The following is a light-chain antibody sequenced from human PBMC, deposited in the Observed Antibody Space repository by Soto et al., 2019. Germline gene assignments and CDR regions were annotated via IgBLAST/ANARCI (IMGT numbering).Light chain of an antibody. CDR3: SSYTSTSTYV. J-gene: IGLJ1*01. CDR2: KVS. CDR1: SSDVGSYNR. V-gene: IGLV2-18*02. Sequence: QSALTQPPSVSGSPGQSVTISCTGTSSDVGSYNRVSWYQQPPGTAPKLMIYKVSNRPSGVPDRFSGSKSGNTASLTISGLQAEDEADYYCSSYTSTSTYVFGTGTKVTVL.